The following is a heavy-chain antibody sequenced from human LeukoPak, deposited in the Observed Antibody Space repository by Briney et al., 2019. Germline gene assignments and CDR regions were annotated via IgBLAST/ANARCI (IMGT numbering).Heavy chain of an antibody. CDR1: GGSISSGSYY. Sequence: PSETLSLTCTVSGGSISSGSYYWSWIRQPAGKGREWIGRIYTSGSTNYNPSLKSRVTISVDTSKNQFSLKLSSVTAADTAVYYCARNIVGATIGWFDPWGQGTLVTVSS. CDR2: IYTSGST. J-gene: IGHJ5*02. CDR3: ARNIVGATIGWFDP. D-gene: IGHD1-26*01. V-gene: IGHV4-61*02.